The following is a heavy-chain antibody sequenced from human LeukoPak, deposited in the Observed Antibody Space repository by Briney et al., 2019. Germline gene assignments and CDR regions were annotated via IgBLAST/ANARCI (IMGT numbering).Heavy chain of an antibody. D-gene: IGHD3-22*01. V-gene: IGHV3-30*03. CDR1: GFTFSSYG. CDR3: ATARAPSYYYDSSGYYLIGY. J-gene: IGHJ4*02. Sequence: GRSLRLSCAASGFTFSSYGMHWVRQAPGKGLEWVAVISYDGSNKYYADSVKGRFTISRDNSKNTLYLQMNSLRAEDTAVYYCATARAPSYYYDSSGYYLIGYWGQGTLVTVSS. CDR2: ISYDGSNK.